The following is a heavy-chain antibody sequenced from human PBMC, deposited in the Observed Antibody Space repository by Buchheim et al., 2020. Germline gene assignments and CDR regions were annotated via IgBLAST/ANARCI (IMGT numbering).Heavy chain of an antibody. J-gene: IGHJ2*01. V-gene: IGHV3-30*18. D-gene: IGHD3-16*01. CDR2: ISYDGSNK. Sequence: QVQLVESGGGVVQPGRSLRLSCAASGFTFSSYCMHWVRQAPGKGLEWVAVISYDGSNKYYADSVKGRFTISRDNSKNTLYLQMNSLRAEDTAVYYCANGGSNWYFDLWGRGTL. CDR1: GFTFSSYC. CDR3: ANGGSNWYFDL.